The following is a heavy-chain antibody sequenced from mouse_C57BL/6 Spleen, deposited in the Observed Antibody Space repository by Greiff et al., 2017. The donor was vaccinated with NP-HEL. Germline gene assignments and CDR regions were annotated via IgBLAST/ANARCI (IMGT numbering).Heavy chain of an antibody. J-gene: IGHJ2*01. Sequence: QVQLKESGAELVRPGASVTLSCKASGYTFTDYEMHWVKQTPVHGLEWIGAIDPETGGTAYNQKFKGKAILTADKSSSTAYMELRSLTSEDSAVYYCTRWGLLGYWGQGTTLTVAS. V-gene: IGHV1-15*01. D-gene: IGHD2-3*01. CDR3: TRWGLLGY. CDR1: GYTFTDYE. CDR2: IDPETGGT.